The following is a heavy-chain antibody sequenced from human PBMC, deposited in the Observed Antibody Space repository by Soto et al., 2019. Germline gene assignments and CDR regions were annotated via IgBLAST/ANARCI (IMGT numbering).Heavy chain of an antibody. V-gene: IGHV4-59*01. CDR3: AREMELAPSWFDP. CDR1: GGSISSYY. D-gene: IGHD1-7*01. CDR2: IYYSGST. J-gene: IGHJ5*02. Sequence: SETLSLTCTVSGGSISSYYWSWIRQPPGKGLEWIGYIYYSGSTNYNPSLKSRVTISVDTSKNQFSLKLSSVTAADTAVYYCAREMELAPSWFDPWGQGTLVTVSS.